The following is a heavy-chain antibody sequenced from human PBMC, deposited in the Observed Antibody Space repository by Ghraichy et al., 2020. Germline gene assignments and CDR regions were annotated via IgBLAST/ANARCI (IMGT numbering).Heavy chain of an antibody. Sequence: GGSLRLSCAASGFTFSSYGMHWVRQAPGKGLEWVAVISYDGSNKYYADSVKGRFTISRDNSKNTLYLQMNSLRAEDTAVYYCAKDLQRIQLWFGMDVWGQGTTVTVSS. CDR3: AKDLQRIQLWFGMDV. D-gene: IGHD5-18*01. V-gene: IGHV3-30*18. CDR2: ISYDGSNK. J-gene: IGHJ6*02. CDR1: GFTFSSYG.